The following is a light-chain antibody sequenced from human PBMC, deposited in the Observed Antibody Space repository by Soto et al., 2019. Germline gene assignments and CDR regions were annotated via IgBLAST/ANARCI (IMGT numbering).Light chain of an antibody. Sequence: QSALTQPVSVSGSPGQSIAISCTGTSFDVGAYNYVSWYQQHPGKVPKLIIYDVSSRPSGVSSRFSGSKSGNTASLTISGLQAEDEADYYCCSYTTRYLYVFGSGTKLTVL. CDR1: SFDVGAYNY. J-gene: IGLJ1*01. CDR2: DVS. V-gene: IGLV2-14*03. CDR3: CSYTTRYLYV.